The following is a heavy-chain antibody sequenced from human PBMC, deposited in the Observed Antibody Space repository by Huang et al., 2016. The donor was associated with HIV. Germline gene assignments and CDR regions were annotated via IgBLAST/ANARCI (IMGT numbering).Heavy chain of an antibody. D-gene: IGHD1-26*01. CDR3: VHRWDPVPVFSYFDP. CDR1: GVSLSTNGVG. J-gene: IGHJ4*02. CDR2: LYWNDDE. Sequence: QITLRESGPTLVKPTQTLTLTCTFSGVSLSTNGVGVGWIRQPPGKALEGLALLYWNDDERYSPSLAGRLTISKDISTSQVVLAMTNMDPVDTGTYYCVHRWDPVPVFSYFDPWGQGTLVTVSS. V-gene: IGHV2-5*04.